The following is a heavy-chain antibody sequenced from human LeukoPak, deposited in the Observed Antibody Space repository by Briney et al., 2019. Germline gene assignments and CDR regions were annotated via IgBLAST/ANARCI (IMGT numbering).Heavy chain of an antibody. V-gene: IGHV4-34*01. D-gene: IGHD6-19*01. J-gene: IGHJ3*02. CDR3: ARPNIAVAGTASAFDI. CDR1: GGSFSGYY. Sequence: PSKTLPLTCAVYGGSFSGYYWSWIRQPPGKGLEWIGEINHSGSTNYNPSLKSRVTISVDTSKNQFSLKLSSVTAADTAVYYCARPNIAVAGTASAFDIWGQGTMVTVSS. CDR2: INHSGST.